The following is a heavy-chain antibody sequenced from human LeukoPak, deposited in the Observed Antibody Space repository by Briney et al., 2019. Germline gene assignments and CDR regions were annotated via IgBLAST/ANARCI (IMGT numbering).Heavy chain of an antibody. D-gene: IGHD3-22*01. Sequence: GGSLRLSCAASGFTFSSYWRSWVRQAPRKRLEWVANINQDGSEKYSVDSVKGRFTISRDNAKNSLYLQMNSLRAEDTAVYYCAREYYPDSSGSYYWGQGTLVTVSS. CDR2: INQDGSEK. J-gene: IGHJ4*02. CDR3: AREYYPDSSGSYY. CDR1: GFTFSSYW. V-gene: IGHV3-7*05.